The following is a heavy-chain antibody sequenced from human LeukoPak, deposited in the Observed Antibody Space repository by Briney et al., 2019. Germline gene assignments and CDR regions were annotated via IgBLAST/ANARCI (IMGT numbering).Heavy chain of an antibody. Sequence: GRSLTLSCAASGFTFSDNGIHWVRQAPGKGLEWVSFIQSHGNPKYYADAVRGRFTISRYNSKKTCYLQMHSLRVEDTAVYYCAREVSIEMIGGMDVRGQGTTVTVTS. CDR1: GFTFSDNG. CDR2: IQSHGNPK. J-gene: IGHJ6*01. D-gene: IGHD2-21*01. V-gene: IGHV3-33*01. CDR3: AREVSIEMIGGMDV.